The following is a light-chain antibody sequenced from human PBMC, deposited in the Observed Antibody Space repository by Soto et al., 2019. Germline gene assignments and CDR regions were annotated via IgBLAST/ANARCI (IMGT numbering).Light chain of an antibody. CDR3: QKCDSAPLT. Sequence: DIQMTQSPSSLSASVGDRVTITCRARQGINNCLAWYQQKPGKVPKLLIYSASTLQSGVPSRFSGSGSGTDFTLTISSLQPEDVATYYCQKCDSAPLTFGGGTKVEIK. J-gene: IGKJ4*01. CDR1: QGINNC. V-gene: IGKV1-27*01. CDR2: SAS.